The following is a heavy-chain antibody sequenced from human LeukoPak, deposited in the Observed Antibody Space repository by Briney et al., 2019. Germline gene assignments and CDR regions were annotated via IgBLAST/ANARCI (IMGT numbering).Heavy chain of an antibody. CDR2: INPSGGST. Sequence: GASVKVSCKASGYTFTIYYMHWVRQAPGQGLEWMGIINPSGGSTSYAQKFQGRVTMTRDTSTSTVYMELSSLRSEDTAVYYCARRSGPRPFDYWGQGTLVTVSS. CDR3: ARRSGPRPFDY. D-gene: IGHD5-12*01. CDR1: GYTFTIYY. J-gene: IGHJ4*02. V-gene: IGHV1-46*01.